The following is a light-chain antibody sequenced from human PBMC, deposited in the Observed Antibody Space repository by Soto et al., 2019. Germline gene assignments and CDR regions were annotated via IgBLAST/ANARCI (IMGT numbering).Light chain of an antibody. Sequence: EIVLTQSPGTLSLYPGERATLSCRASQSVSSSYLAWYQQKPGQAPRLLIYGASSRATGIPDRFSGSGSGTDFTLTISRLEPEDFAVYYCQQYGSSPWTFGQGTKVGIK. J-gene: IGKJ1*01. CDR2: GAS. CDR1: QSVSSSY. CDR3: QQYGSSPWT. V-gene: IGKV3-20*01.